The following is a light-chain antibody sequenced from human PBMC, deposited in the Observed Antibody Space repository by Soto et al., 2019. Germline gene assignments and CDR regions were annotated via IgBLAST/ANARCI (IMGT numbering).Light chain of an antibody. CDR1: QSVTNDY. CDR3: QQYGSSPLT. V-gene: IGKV3-20*01. CDR2: DAS. J-gene: IGKJ5*01. Sequence: EIVLTQSPATLSLSPGERVTLSCRASQSVTNDYLARYQQKDGQAPRLLIYDASTRATGVPARFSGSGSGTDFTLTISSLLPEDFAMYYCQQYGSSPLTFGKGTKLDIK.